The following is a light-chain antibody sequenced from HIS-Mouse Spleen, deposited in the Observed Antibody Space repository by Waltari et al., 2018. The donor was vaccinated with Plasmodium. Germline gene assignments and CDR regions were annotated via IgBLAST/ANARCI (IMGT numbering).Light chain of an antibody. V-gene: IGLV2-23*01. Sequence: QSALTQPASVSGSPGQSITISGTRTTSDVGCSTLDTWYQQHPGKAPKLMIYEGSKRPSGVSNRFSGSKSGNTASLTISGLQAEDEADYYCCSYAGSSTWVFGGGTKLTVL. CDR2: EGS. CDR3: CSYAGSSTWV. J-gene: IGLJ3*02. CDR1: TSDVGCSTL.